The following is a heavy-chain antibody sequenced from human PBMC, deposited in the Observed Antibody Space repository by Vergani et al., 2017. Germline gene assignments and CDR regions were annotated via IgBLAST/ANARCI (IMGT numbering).Heavy chain of an antibody. CDR2: IYTSGST. D-gene: IGHD1-26*01. CDR3: ATGPYSGSYRDYWYFDL. Sequence: QVQLQESGPGLVKPSETLSLTCTVSGGSISSYYWSWIRQPAGKGLEWIGRIYTSGSTNYNPSLKSRVTMSVDTSKNQFSLKLSSVTAADTDVYYCATGPYSGSYRDYWYFDLWGRGTLVTVSS. V-gene: IGHV4-4*07. CDR1: GGSISSYY. J-gene: IGHJ2*01.